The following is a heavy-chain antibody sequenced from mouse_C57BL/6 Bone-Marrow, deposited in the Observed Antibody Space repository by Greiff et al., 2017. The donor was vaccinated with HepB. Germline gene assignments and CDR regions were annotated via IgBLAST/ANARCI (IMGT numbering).Heavy chain of an antibody. CDR2: ISSGGDYI. Sequence: EVKLVESGEGLVKPGGSLKLSCAASGFTFSSYAMSWVRQTPEKRLEWVAYISSGGDYIYYADTVKGRFTISRDNARNTLYLQMSSLKSEDTAMYYCTRDLIYYDYGGLAYWGQGTLVTVSA. D-gene: IGHD2-4*01. CDR1: GFTFSSYA. V-gene: IGHV5-9-1*02. J-gene: IGHJ3*01. CDR3: TRDLIYYDYGGLAY.